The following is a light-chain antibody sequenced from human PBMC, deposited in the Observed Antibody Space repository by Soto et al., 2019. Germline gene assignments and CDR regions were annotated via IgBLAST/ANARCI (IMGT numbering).Light chain of an antibody. J-gene: IGKJ5*01. CDR2: GAS. CDR1: QSVTNFY. V-gene: IGKV3-20*01. CDR3: QQYGSSPLT. Sequence: EVVLTQSPGTLSLSPGERATLSCRASQSVTNFYLAWYQQKPGQSPRLVIYGASSRAAGIPDRFSGSGSGTDFTLTISRLESEDFAVYYCQQYGSSPLTFGQGTRLEI.